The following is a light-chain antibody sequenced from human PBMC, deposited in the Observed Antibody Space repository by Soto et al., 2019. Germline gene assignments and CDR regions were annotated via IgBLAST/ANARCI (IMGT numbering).Light chain of an antibody. J-gene: IGLJ1*01. CDR1: SSDVGGYNY. CDR3: SSYAGSNNYV. Sequence: QSALTQPPSASGSPGQSVTISCTGTSSDVGGYNYVSWYQQHPGKAPKLIIYEVTKRPSGVPDRFSGSKSGNTASLTVSGLQAEDEADYCCSSYAGSNNYVFGTGIKVTVL. CDR2: EVT. V-gene: IGLV2-8*01.